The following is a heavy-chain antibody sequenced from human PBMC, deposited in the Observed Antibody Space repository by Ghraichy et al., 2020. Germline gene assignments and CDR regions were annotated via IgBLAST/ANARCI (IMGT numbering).Heavy chain of an antibody. J-gene: IGHJ3*01. Sequence: GGSLRLSCAASGFTFSSYSMNWVRQAPGKGLEWVSSIGTGSSYIYYADSVKGRFTISRDNAKNSLYLQMNSLRAEDTAVYYCARDLRRHVVDTASTDAFDVWGQGTMVTVSS. V-gene: IGHV3-21*01. D-gene: IGHD5-18*01. CDR2: IGTGSSYI. CDR1: GFTFSSYS. CDR3: ARDLRRHVVDTASTDAFDV.